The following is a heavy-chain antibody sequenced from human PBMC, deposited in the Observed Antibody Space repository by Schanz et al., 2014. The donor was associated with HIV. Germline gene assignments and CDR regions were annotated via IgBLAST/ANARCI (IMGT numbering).Heavy chain of an antibody. D-gene: IGHD2-21*02. CDR2: TSAYNGNT. CDR1: GYTFTSYG. CDR3: ADVTATSADI. J-gene: IGHJ4*02. Sequence: QVQLVQSGAEVKKPGASVKVSCKASGYTFTSYGISWVRQAPKKGLKSTAWTSAYNGNTNYAQKLQGRVTMTTDTPTSTVYMELRSLRSDDTAVYYCADVTATSADIWGQGTLVTVSS. V-gene: IGHV1-18*01.